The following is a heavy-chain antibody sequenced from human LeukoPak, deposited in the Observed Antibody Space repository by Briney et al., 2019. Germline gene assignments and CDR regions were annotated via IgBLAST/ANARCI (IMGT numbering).Heavy chain of an antibody. CDR1: GGSISSSSYY. Sequence: SETLSLTCTVSGGSISSSSYYWGWIRQPPGKGLEWIGSIYYSGSTYYHPSLKSRVTISVDTSKNQFSLKLSSVTAADTAVYYCARGMFSTMIVVVIRGTFDYWGQGTLVTVSS. J-gene: IGHJ4*02. D-gene: IGHD3-22*01. V-gene: IGHV4-39*01. CDR2: IYYSGST. CDR3: ARGMFSTMIVVVIRGTFDY.